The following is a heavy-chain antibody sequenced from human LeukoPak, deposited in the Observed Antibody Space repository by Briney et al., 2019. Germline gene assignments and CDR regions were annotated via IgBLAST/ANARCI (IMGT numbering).Heavy chain of an antibody. CDR2: IIPIFGTA. V-gene: IGHV1-69*13. CDR1: GGTFSSYA. Sequence: VASVKVSCKASGGTFSSYAISWVRQAPGQGLEWMGGIIPIFGTANYAQKFQGRVTITADESTSTAYMELSSLRSEDTAVYYCARSEAAAATGYYYMDVWGKGTTVTVSS. D-gene: IGHD6-13*01. J-gene: IGHJ6*03. CDR3: ARSEAAAATGYYYMDV.